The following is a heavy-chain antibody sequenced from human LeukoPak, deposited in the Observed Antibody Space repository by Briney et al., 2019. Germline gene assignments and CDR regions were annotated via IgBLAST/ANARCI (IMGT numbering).Heavy chain of an antibody. V-gene: IGHV4-4*08. CDR3: ARTGGTLGYFDY. D-gene: IGHD1-1*01. Sequence: SETLSLTCTVSGGSISSYYWSWIRQPPGKGLEWIGYIYTSGSTNYNPSLKSRVTISVDTSKNQFSLKLSSVTAADTAVYYCARTGGTLGYFDYWGQGTLVTVSS. CDR1: GGSISSYY. J-gene: IGHJ4*02. CDR2: IYTSGST.